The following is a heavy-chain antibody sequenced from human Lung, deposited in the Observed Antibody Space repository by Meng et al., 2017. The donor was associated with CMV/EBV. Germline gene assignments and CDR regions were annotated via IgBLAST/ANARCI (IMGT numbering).Heavy chain of an antibody. CDR1: GFTFSSYA. CDR3: ARDQFDY. V-gene: IGHV3-30-3*01. CDR2: ISYDGTNK. Sequence: GGSLRLYCAASGFTFSSYAMHWVRQAPGKGLEWVAVISYDGTNKYYADSVKGRFTISRDNSKNTLYLQMNSLRAEDTAVCYCARDQFDYWGQGTRVTVSS. J-gene: IGHJ4*02.